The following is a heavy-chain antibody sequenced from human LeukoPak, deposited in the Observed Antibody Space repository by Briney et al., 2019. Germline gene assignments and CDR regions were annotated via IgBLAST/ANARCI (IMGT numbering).Heavy chain of an antibody. J-gene: IGHJ4*02. D-gene: IGHD4-17*01. Sequence: SETLSLTCAVSGGSISTSFWSWIRQLPGKGLEWIGYFYNSGSTNYNPSLKSRVSISVDTSKNQFSLRLSSVTAADTAVYYCARHSYGDYAFHYWGQGTLVTVSS. V-gene: IGHV4-59*08. CDR2: FYNSGST. CDR3: ARHSYGDYAFHY. CDR1: GGSISTSF.